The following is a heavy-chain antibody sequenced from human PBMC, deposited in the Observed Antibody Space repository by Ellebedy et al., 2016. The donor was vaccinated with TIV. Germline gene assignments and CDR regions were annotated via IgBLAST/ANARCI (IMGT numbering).Heavy chain of an antibody. CDR2: FDPEDGET. CDR3: ATEKTVVTVGGLDY. D-gene: IGHD4-23*01. Sequence: ASVKVSXXVSGYTLTELSMHWVRQAPGKGLEWMGGFDPEDGETIYAQKFQGRVTMTEDTSTDTAYMELSSLRSEDTAVYYCATEKTVVTVGGLDYWGQGTLVTVSS. V-gene: IGHV1-24*01. CDR1: GYTLTELS. J-gene: IGHJ4*02.